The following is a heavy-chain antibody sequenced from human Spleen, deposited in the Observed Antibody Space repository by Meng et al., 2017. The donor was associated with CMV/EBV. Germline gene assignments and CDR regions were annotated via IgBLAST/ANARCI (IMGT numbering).Heavy chain of an antibody. CDR1: GGSISSSSYY. J-gene: IGHJ4*02. CDR3: ARECATYSDLAEYYFDY. Sequence: SETLSLTCTVSGGSISSSSYYWGWIRQPPGKGLEWIGSIYYSGSTYYNPSLKSRVTISVDTSKNQFSLNLSSVTAADTAVYYCARECATYSDLAEYYFDYWGQGALVTVSS. V-gene: IGHV4-39*07. CDR2: IYYSGST. D-gene: IGHD4-17*01.